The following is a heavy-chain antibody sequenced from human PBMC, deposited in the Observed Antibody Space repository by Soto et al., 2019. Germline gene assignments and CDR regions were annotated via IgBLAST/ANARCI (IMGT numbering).Heavy chain of an antibody. Sequence: QVQLVESGGGVVQPGRSLRLSCAASGFTFSSYGMHWARQAPGKGLEWVAVISYDRSKKYYGDSVKGRFTISRDNSKNTLYLQMNSLRTADTAVYYRAKDETGDGGGVDYWGQGTLVTVSS. CDR3: AKDETGDGGGVDY. J-gene: IGHJ4*02. V-gene: IGHV3-30*18. CDR2: ISYDRSKK. CDR1: GFTFSSYG. D-gene: IGHD7-27*01.